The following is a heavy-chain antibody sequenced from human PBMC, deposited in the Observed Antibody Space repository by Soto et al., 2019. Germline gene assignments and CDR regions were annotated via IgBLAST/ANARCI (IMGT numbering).Heavy chain of an antibody. Sequence: QVTVKEAGPVLVQPTEPLTLTCTVSGFSRSNARLSVSWIRQPPGKALEWLAHIFSNDAKSYSASLKSRLTISKDTSKSQVVLTMTNMDPVDTATYYFARIRGWGWLGPNDYWGQGTLVTVSS. CDR3: ARIRGWGWLGPNDY. J-gene: IGHJ4*02. CDR2: IFSNDAK. D-gene: IGHD3-10*01. V-gene: IGHV2-26*01. CDR1: GFSRSNARLS.